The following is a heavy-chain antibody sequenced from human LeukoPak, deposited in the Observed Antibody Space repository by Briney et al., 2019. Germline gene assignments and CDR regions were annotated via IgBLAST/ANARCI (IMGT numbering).Heavy chain of an antibody. Sequence: GGSLRLSCAASGFTFSSYSMNWVRQAPGKGLEWVSSTSSSSSYIYYADSVKGRFTISRDNAKNSLYLQMNSLRAEDPAVYYCARDLMVRGVIAAYYRDVWGKGTTVTVSS. J-gene: IGHJ6*03. CDR2: TSSSSSYI. CDR1: GFTFSSYS. V-gene: IGHV3-21*01. D-gene: IGHD3-10*01. CDR3: ARDLMVRGVIAAYYRDV.